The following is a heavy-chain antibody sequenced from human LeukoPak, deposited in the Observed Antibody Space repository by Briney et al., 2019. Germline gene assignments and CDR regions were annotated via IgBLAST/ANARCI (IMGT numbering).Heavy chain of an antibody. V-gene: IGHV3-53*01. CDR3: ARGIATAGAFDY. Sequence: QPGGSLRLSCAASGFTVSTYYMSWVRQAPGKGLEWVSVIYSAGTTYYADSVTGRFTVSRDNSKNTLYLQMNTLRAEDTAVYYCARGIATAGAFDYWGQGTLVTVSS. D-gene: IGHD6-13*01. CDR1: GFTVSTYY. J-gene: IGHJ4*02. CDR2: IYSAGTT.